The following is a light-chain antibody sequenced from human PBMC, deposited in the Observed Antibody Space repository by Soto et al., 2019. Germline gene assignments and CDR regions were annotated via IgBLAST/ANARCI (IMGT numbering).Light chain of an antibody. V-gene: IGKV1-9*01. CDR2: AAS. CDR1: QGISSN. J-gene: IGKJ5*01. CDR3: QQFNSYPIT. Sequence: DIQLTQTPSFLSASVGDRVTITCRASQGISSNLAWYQQKPGKAPKLLIYAASTLQSGVPSRFSGSGSGTEFTLTISSLQPEDFATYYCQQFNSYPITFGQGTRLEIK.